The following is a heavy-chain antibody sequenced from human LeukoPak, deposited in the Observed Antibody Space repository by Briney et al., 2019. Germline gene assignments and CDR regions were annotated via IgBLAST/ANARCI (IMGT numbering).Heavy chain of an antibody. CDR1: GFTFSNYW. J-gene: IGHJ4*02. Sequence: PGGSLRLACAASGFTFSNYWMNWVRQAPGKGLEWVANIKQDGSEKSYVDSVKGRFTISRDNAKNSLYLQMNSLRAEDTAVYYCATESLGSYWYLDYWGQGTLVTVSS. D-gene: IGHD1-26*01. CDR2: IKQDGSEK. V-gene: IGHV3-7*01. CDR3: ATESLGSYWYLDY.